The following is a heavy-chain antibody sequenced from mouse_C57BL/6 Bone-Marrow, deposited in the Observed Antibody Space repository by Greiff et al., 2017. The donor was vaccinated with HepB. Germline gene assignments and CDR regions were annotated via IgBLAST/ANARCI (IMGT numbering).Heavy chain of an antibody. CDR1: GYTFTSYG. V-gene: IGHV1-81*01. Sequence: VQVVESGAELARPGASVKLSCKASGYTFTSYGISWVKQRTGQGLEWIGEIYPRSGNTYYNEKFKGKATLTADKSSSTAYMELRSLTSEDSAVYFCARTYYYGSSRFDYWGQGTTLTVSS. CDR3: ARTYYYGSSRFDY. J-gene: IGHJ2*01. CDR2: IYPRSGNT. D-gene: IGHD1-1*01.